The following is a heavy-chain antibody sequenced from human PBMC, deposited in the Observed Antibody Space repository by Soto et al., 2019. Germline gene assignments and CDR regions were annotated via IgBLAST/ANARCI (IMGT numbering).Heavy chain of an antibody. CDR2: ISYDGSNK. Sequence: QVQLEESGGGVVQPGRSLRLSCAASGFTFSSYGMHWVRQAPGKGLEWVAVISYDGSNKYYADSVKGRFTISRDNSKNTLYLQMNSLRAEDTAVYYCAEGGNFDNWGQGTLVTVSS. V-gene: IGHV3-30*03. CDR1: GFTFSSYG. D-gene: IGHD3-16*01. CDR3: AEGGNFDN. J-gene: IGHJ4*02.